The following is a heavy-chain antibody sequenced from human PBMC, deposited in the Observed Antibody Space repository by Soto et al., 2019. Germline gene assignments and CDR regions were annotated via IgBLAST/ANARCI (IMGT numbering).Heavy chain of an antibody. J-gene: IGHJ5*02. CDR2: IHSSGVT. CDR1: GFTFSTYA. CDR3: AKSGSIIGLFDP. V-gene: IGHV3-23*01. Sequence: GGSLRLSCATSGFTFSTYAMSWVRQAPGKGLDWVSSIHSSGVTYYADSVKGRFTSSRDNSKNTLYLQLNSLRAEDTAVYYCAKSGSIIGLFDPWGQGTLVTVSS. D-gene: IGHD1-26*01.